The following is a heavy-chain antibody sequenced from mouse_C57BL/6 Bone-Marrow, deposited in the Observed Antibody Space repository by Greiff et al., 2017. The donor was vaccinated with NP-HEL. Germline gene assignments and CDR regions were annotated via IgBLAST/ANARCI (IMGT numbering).Heavy chain of an antibody. D-gene: IGHD1-1*01. CDR1: GYTFTSYW. CDR3: AREAKVITTVGVVDY. Sequence: QVQLQQSGAELVRPGSSVKLSCKASGYTFTSYWMHWVKQRPIQGLEWIGNIDPSDSETYYNQKFKDKATLTVDKSSSTAYMQLSSLTSEDSAVYYWAREAKVITTVGVVDYWGQGTTLTVSS. V-gene: IGHV1-52*01. CDR2: IDPSDSET. J-gene: IGHJ2*01.